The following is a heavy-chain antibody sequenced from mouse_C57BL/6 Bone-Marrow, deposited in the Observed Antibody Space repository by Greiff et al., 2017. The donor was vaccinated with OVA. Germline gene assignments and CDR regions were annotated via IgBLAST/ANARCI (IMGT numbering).Heavy chain of an antibody. Sequence: VKLMESGAELARPGASVKLSCKASGYTFTSYGISWVKQRTGQGLEWIGELYPRSGNTYYDEKFMGKATLTADKSSSTAYMELRSLTSEDSAVYFCGDYSNYGEWFAYWGQGTLVTVSA. J-gene: IGHJ3*01. CDR3: GDYSNYGEWFAY. V-gene: IGHV1-81*01. D-gene: IGHD2-5*01. CDR2: LYPRSGNT. CDR1: GYTFTSYG.